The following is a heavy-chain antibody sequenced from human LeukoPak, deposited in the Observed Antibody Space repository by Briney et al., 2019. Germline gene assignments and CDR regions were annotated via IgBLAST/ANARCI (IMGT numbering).Heavy chain of an antibody. CDR1: GGSISSGGYY. CDR2: ISSSSSTI. CDR3: AREGILRGYSYGPLDY. V-gene: IGHV3-48*02. D-gene: IGHD5-18*01. J-gene: IGHJ4*02. Sequence: PSETLSLTCTVSGGSISSGGYYWSWVRQAPGKGLEWVSYISSSSSTIYYADSVKGRFTISRDNAKNSLYLQMNSLRDEDTAVYYCAREGILRGYSYGPLDYWGQGTLVTVSS.